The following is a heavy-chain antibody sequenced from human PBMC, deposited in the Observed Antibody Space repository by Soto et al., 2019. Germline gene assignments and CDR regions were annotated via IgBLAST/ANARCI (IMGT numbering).Heavy chain of an antibody. J-gene: IGHJ6*02. CDR1: VFTFSSYS. D-gene: IGHD3-10*01. Sequence: GSLRLSCAASVFTFSSYSMNWVRQAPGKGLEWVSYISSSSSTIYYADSVKGRFTISRDNAKNSLYLQMNSLRDEDTAVYYCARDSSPPGARYYYYYGMDVWGQGTTVTVSS. CDR3: ARDSSPPGARYYYYYGMDV. CDR2: ISSSSSTI. V-gene: IGHV3-48*02.